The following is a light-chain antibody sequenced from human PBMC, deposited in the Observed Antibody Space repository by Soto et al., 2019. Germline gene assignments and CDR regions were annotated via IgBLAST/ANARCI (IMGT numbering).Light chain of an antibody. CDR1: SSDVGDYNY. J-gene: IGLJ2*01. V-gene: IGLV2-14*01. CDR2: EVR. CDR3: NSYTSSTTVV. Sequence: QSVLTQPASVSGFPGQSITISCTGTSSDVGDYNYVSWYQQHPGKAPKLMIYEVRNRPSGVSDRFSGSKSGNTASLTISGLQSEDEADYYCNSYTSSTTVVFGGGTQLTVL.